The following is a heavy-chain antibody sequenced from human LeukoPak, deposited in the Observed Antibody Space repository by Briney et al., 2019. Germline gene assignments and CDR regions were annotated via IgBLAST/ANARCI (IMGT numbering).Heavy chain of an antibody. J-gene: IGHJ5*02. CDR1: GGSISSTSYY. V-gene: IGHV4-39*07. Sequence: SETLSLTCNVSGGSISSTSYYWGWIRQPPGKGLEWLGNIYYTGTTYYNPSLKSRVTISVDTSNNQFSLKVSAVTAADTAVYYCARDSRYDSSGHAPWGQGTLVTVSS. CDR3: ARDSRYDSSGHAP. D-gene: IGHD3-22*01. CDR2: IYYTGTT.